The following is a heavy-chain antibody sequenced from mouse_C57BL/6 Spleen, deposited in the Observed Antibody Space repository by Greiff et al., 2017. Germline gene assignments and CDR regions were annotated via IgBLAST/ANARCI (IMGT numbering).Heavy chain of an antibody. D-gene: IGHD4-1*01. CDR2: IDPSDSYT. CDR1: GYTFTSYW. Sequence: QVQLQQPGAELVMPGASVKLSCKASGYTFTSYWMHWVKQRPGQGLEWIGEIDPSDSYTNYNQKFKGKSTLTVDKSSSTAYMQLSSLTSEDSAVYYCARTGTPCYFDDWGQGTTLTVSS. CDR3: ARTGTPCYFDD. J-gene: IGHJ2*01. V-gene: IGHV1-69*01.